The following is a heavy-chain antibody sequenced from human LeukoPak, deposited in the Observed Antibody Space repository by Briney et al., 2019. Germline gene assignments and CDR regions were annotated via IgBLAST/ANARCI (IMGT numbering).Heavy chain of an antibody. CDR3: AKSYYYDSSGYSDY. CDR2: ISYDGSNK. D-gene: IGHD3-22*01. J-gene: IGHJ4*02. CDR1: GFTFSSYG. V-gene: IGHV3-30*18. Sequence: PGRSLRFSCAASGFTFSSYGMHWVRQAPGKGLEWVAVISYDGSNKYYADSVKGRFTISRDNSKNTLYLQMNSLRAEDTAVYYCAKSYYYDSSGYSDYWGQGTLVTVSS.